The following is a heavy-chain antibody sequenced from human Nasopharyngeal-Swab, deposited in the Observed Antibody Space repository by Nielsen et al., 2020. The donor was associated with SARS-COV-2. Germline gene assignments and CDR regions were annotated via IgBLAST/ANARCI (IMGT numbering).Heavy chain of an antibody. V-gene: IGHV3-7*01. CDR3: ARERGNSLDY. D-gene: IGHD4-23*01. J-gene: IGHJ4*02. CDR2: IKQDGSEK. CDR1: GLTFSSYW. Sequence: GESLKISCAASGLTFSSYWMSWVRQAPGKGLEWVANIKQDGSEKYYVDSVKGRFTISRDNAKNSLYLQMNSLRAEDTAVYYCARERGNSLDYWGQGTLVTVSS.